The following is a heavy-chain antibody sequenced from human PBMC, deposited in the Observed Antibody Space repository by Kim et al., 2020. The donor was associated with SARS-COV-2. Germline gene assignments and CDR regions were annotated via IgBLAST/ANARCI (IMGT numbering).Heavy chain of an antibody. CDR2: INHSGST. Sequence: SETLSLTCAVYGGSFSGYYWSWIRQPPGKGLEWIGEINHSGSTNYNPSLKSRVTISVDTSKNQFSLKLSSVTAADTAVYYCARGLDQITIFGVVTSHAFDIWGQGTMVTVSS. V-gene: IGHV4-34*01. CDR1: GGSFSGYY. J-gene: IGHJ3*02. CDR3: ARGLDQITIFGVVTSHAFDI. D-gene: IGHD3-3*01.